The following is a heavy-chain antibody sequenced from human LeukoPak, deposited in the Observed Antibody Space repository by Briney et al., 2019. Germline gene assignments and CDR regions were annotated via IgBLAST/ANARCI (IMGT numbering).Heavy chain of an antibody. Sequence: GESLKISCKGSGYSFTSYWIGWVRQMPGKGLEWMGIIYPGDSDTRYSPSFQGQVTISADKSIITAYLQWSSLKASDTAMYYCARTYYYDSSGYYERYFQHWGQGTLVTVSS. V-gene: IGHV5-51*01. J-gene: IGHJ1*01. CDR2: IYPGDSDT. D-gene: IGHD3-22*01. CDR1: GYSFTSYW. CDR3: ARTYYYDSSGYYERYFQH.